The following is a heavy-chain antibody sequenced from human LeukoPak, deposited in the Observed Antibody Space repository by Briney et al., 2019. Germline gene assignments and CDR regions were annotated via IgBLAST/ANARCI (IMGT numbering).Heavy chain of an antibody. D-gene: IGHD5-18*01. CDR1: GFTFSSYA. V-gene: IGHV3-23*01. Sequence: GGSLGLSCAASGFTFSSYAMTWVRQAPGKGLEWVSGISGSGGSTYYADSVKGRFTISGDNSKNTLYLQMNSLRAEDTAVYYCAKDGTWIQLWLAYWGQGTLVTVSS. CDR3: AKDGTWIQLWLAY. J-gene: IGHJ4*02. CDR2: ISGSGGST.